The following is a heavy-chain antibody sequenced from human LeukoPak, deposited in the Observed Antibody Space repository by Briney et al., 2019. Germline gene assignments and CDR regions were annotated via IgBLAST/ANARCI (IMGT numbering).Heavy chain of an antibody. D-gene: IGHD5-24*01. V-gene: IGHV4-34*01. CDR1: GESFSGYY. CDR3: ARHRSGWLQSSFDY. Sequence: SETLSLTCAVYGESFSGYYWSSIRQPPGKGLEWIGSIYYSGSSFDNPALKSRVTISVDTSKNQFSLKLSSVTAADTAVYYCARHRSGWLQSSFDYWGQGTLVTVSS. CDR2: IYYSGSS. J-gene: IGHJ4*02.